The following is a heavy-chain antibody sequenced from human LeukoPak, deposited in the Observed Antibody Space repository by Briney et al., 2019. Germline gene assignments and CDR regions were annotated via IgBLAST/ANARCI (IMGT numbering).Heavy chain of an antibody. CDR1: GGSISSGGYY. CDR2: IYHSGST. J-gene: IGHJ4*02. D-gene: IGHD6-13*01. CDR3: AKSTRIAAAAVFDY. V-gene: IGHV4-30-2*01. Sequence: SETLSLTCTVPGGSISSGGYYWSWIRQPPGKGLEWIGYIYHSGSTYYNPSLKSRVTISVDRSKNQFSLKLSSVTAADTAVYYCAKSTRIAAAAVFDYWGQGTLVTVSS.